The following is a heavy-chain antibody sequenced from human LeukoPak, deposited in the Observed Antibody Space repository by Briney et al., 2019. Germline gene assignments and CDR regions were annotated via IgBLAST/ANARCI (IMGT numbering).Heavy chain of an antibody. CDR1: GYTFTGYY. J-gene: IGHJ4*02. V-gene: IGHV1-2*06. D-gene: IGHD3-10*01. Sequence: GASVKVSCKASGYTFTGYYMHWVRHAPGQALEWMGRINPNSGGTNYAQKFQGRVTMTRDTVISTAYMELSSLRSDDTAVYYWARARFTGGSLGYWGQGTLVTVSS. CDR3: ARARFTGGSLGY. CDR2: INPNSGGT.